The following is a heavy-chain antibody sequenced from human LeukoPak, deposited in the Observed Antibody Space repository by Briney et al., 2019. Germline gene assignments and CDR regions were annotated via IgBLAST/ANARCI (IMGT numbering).Heavy chain of an antibody. Sequence: ASVKVSCKASGYTFTSYYMHWVRQAPGQGLEWMGIINPSGGSTSYAQRFQGRVTMTRDTSTSTVYMELSSLKSEDTAVYYCAREKGPDYDILTGYSSGGMDVWGQGTTVTVSS. J-gene: IGHJ6*02. CDR2: INPSGGST. V-gene: IGHV1-46*01. D-gene: IGHD3-9*01. CDR1: GYTFTSYY. CDR3: AREKGPDYDILTGYSSGGMDV.